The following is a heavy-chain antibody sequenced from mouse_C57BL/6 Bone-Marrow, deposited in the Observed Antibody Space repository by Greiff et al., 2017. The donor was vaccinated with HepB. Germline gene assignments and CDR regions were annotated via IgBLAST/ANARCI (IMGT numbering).Heavy chain of an antibody. CDR3: ARGDYGNYVRFAY. D-gene: IGHD2-1*01. J-gene: IGHJ3*01. CDR2: IDPSDSYT. CDR1: GYTFTSYW. Sequence: VKLQESGAELVMPGASVKLSCKASGYTFTSYWMHWVKQRPGQGLEWIGEIDPSDSYTNYNQKFKGKSTLTVDKSSSTAYMQLSSLTSEDSAVYYCARGDYGNYVRFAYWGQGTLVTVSA. V-gene: IGHV1-69*01.